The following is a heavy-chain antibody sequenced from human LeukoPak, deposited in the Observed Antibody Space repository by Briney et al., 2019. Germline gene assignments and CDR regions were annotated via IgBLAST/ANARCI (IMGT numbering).Heavy chain of an antibody. CDR1: GYTFTNYD. CDR3: AFCGGDCGGAFDV. Sequence: GASVKVSCKASGYTFTNYDINWLRQGTGQGLEWMAWMTPNSGNTGHERKFQGRLTMTRDISISTAYMELSSLRSEDTAVYYCAFCGGDCGGAFDVWGQGTTVTVSS. V-gene: IGHV1-8*01. J-gene: IGHJ3*01. CDR2: MTPNSGNT. D-gene: IGHD2-21*02.